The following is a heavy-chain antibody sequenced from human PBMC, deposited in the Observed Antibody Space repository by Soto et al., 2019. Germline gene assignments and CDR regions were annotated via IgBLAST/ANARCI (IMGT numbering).Heavy chain of an antibody. Sequence: QVQLVQSGAEVKKPGASVKVSCKASGDTFTDYYIHWVRQAPGQGLEWMGTVNPSGGHTTYAQHFLGRVTMTRDTSTSTLYMELTSLTSEDTAVYYCARGGHVVVVTAALDDWVQGTLVTVSS. D-gene: IGHD2-21*02. CDR2: VNPSGGHT. V-gene: IGHV1-46*01. J-gene: IGHJ4*02. CDR1: GDTFTDYY. CDR3: ARGGHVVVVTAALDD.